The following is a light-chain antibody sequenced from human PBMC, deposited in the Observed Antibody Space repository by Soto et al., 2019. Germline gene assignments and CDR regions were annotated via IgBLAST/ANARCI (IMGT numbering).Light chain of an antibody. V-gene: IGKV1-6*01. J-gene: IGKJ1*01. Sequence: ALQMTQSPSSLSPSVEDSVTISCRASQGIGNAAGWFQQKPGKPPKVLIYGASNLQSGVPPRFSGSGSGTDFTLAISSLQPEDSATYYCLQDINYPWTFGQGTKVDIK. CDR1: QGIGNA. CDR3: LQDINYPWT. CDR2: GAS.